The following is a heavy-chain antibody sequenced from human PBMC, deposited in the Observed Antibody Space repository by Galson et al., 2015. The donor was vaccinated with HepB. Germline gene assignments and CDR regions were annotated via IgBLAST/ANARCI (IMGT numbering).Heavy chain of an antibody. CDR3: ARDRSSGGDCLDH. Sequence: SLRLSCAGSGFIFRSYGIHWVRQAPGKGLEWLAVIYSDGSNKYYADSVKGRFTISRDNPENTLYLQMTSLRAEDTAVYYCARDRSSGGDCLDHWGQGTLVTVSS. J-gene: IGHJ4*02. V-gene: IGHV3-33*01. CDR2: IYSDGSNK. CDR1: GFIFRSYG. D-gene: IGHD2-21*02.